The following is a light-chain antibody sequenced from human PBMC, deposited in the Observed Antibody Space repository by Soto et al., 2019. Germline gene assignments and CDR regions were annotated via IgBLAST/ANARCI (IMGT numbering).Light chain of an antibody. CDR2: GAS. J-gene: IGKJ2*01. CDR3: QRYGSSPYT. CDR1: QSVSSSY. V-gene: IGKV3-20*01. Sequence: EIVLTQSPGTLSLSPGERATLSCRANQSVSSSYLAWNQQKPGQAPRLLIYGASIRATGIPDRFSGSGSGTDFTLTISRLEPEDFAVYYCQRYGSSPYTFGQGTKLEIK.